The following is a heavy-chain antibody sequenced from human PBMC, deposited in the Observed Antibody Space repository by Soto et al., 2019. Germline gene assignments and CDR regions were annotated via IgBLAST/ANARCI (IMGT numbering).Heavy chain of an antibody. D-gene: IGHD3-22*01. CDR2: ISFDGRNT. J-gene: IGHJ4*02. CDR1: GFTFDNYG. CDR3: AKSPGMYYYDSSGYYHYDY. Sequence: LRLSCAASGFTFDNYGMHWVRQAPGKGLEWVVVISFDGRNTYYADSVKGRFTISRDNSKNTLYLQMTSLRAEDTAVYYCAKSPGMYYYDSSGYYHYDYWGQGTLVTVLL. V-gene: IGHV3-30*18.